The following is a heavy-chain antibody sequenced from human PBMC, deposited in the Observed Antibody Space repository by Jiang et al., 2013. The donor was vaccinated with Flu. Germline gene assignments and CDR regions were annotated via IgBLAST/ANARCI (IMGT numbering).Heavy chain of an antibody. Sequence: KPTQTLTLTCSFSGFSLNTTGMCVSWIRQPPGKALEWLALIDWADDKYYRTSLKTRLTISKGTSKNQVVLTMTNMDPVDTATYYCAQLYYYGSGSYSENWFDPWGQGTLVTVSS. D-gene: IGHD3-10*01. J-gene: IGHJ5*02. CDR3: AQLYYYGSGSYSENWFDP. CDR1: GFSLNTTGMC. V-gene: IGHV2-70*12. CDR2: IDWADDK.